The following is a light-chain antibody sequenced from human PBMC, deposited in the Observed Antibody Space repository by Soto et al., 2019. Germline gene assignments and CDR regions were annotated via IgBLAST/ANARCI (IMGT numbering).Light chain of an antibody. CDR2: EVT. J-gene: IGLJ2*01. Sequence: SALTQPPSASGSPGQSVTISCTGTSSDVGGYNFVSWYQQHPGKAPKLMIYEVTERPSGVPDRFSGSKSGNTASLTVSGLQAEDEADYYCSSYTGSNKVVFGGGTQLTVL. CDR3: SSYTGSNKVV. V-gene: IGLV2-8*01. CDR1: SSDVGGYNF.